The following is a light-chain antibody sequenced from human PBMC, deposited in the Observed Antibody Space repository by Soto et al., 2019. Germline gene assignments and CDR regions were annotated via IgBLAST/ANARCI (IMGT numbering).Light chain of an antibody. CDR1: QSISDY. CDR3: QQRHSHPPIP. J-gene: IGKJ5*01. V-gene: IGKV1-39*01. CDR2: AAS. Sequence: DIQMTQSPSSLSASVGDIVTMTCRASQSISDYLDWYQQRPGEAPKLLIYAASRLHSGVPSRFSGSGSGTDFTLTLRSLHPEDFATYYCQQRHSHPPIPFGPGTRLEI.